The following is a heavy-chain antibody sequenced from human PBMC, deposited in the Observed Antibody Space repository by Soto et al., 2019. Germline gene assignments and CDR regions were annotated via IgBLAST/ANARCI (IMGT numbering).Heavy chain of an antibody. CDR2: ISGSGGST. J-gene: IGHJ4*02. V-gene: IGHV3-23*01. Sequence: EVQLLESGGGLVQPGGSLRLSCAASGFTFSSYAMSWVRQAPGKGLEWVSAISGSGGSTYYADSVKGRFTISRDNSKNTLYLQMNSLRAEDTAVYYCAKDRITMVRGVIGVFDYLGQGTLVTVSS. CDR3: AKDRITMVRGVIGVFDY. CDR1: GFTFSSYA. D-gene: IGHD3-10*01.